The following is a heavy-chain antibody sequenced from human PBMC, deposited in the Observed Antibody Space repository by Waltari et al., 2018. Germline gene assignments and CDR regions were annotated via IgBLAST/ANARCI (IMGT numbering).Heavy chain of an antibody. CDR1: GFTFSSYA. CDR2: ISGSGGST. D-gene: IGHD1-7*01. V-gene: IGHV3-23*01. CDR3: AKASLDWNWIDY. Sequence: EVQLLESGGGLVQPGGSLRLSCAASGFTFSSYAMSWVRQAPGKGLEWVSAISGSGGSTYYADSVKGRFTISRDNAKNTLYLQMNSLRAEDTAVYYCAKASLDWNWIDYWGQGTLVTVSS. J-gene: IGHJ4*02.